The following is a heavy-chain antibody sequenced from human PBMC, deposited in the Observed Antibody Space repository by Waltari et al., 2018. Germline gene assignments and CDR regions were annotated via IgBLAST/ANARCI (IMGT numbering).Heavy chain of an antibody. V-gene: IGHV3-23*01. CDR1: MFPLRNYA. J-gene: IGHJ4*02. CDR3: AKEWEDTAMVAYYFDS. CDR2: ITGSGLTT. Sequence: EVHLLESGGGLVQPGGSLRLSCTTSMFPLRNYALSWVRQAPGKGLEWVSAITGSGLTTYYADSVKGRFTVSRDNSRNTVFLQMNTLRGDDTAVYYCAKEWEDTAMVAYYFDSWGQGTLVTVSS. D-gene: IGHD5-18*01.